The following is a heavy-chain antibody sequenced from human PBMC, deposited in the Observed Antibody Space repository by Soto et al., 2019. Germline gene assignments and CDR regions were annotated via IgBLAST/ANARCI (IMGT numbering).Heavy chain of an antibody. CDR1: GVSISSYY. CDR3: ARNLYYYDSSGYYPFDY. J-gene: IGHJ4*02. V-gene: IGHV4-59*08. Sequence: SETLSLTCTVSGVSISSYYWSWIRQPPGKGLEWIGYIYYSGSTNYNPSLKSRVTISVDTSKNQFSLKLSSVTAADTAVYYCARNLYYYDSSGYYPFDYWGQGTLVTAPQ. CDR2: IYYSGST. D-gene: IGHD3-22*01.